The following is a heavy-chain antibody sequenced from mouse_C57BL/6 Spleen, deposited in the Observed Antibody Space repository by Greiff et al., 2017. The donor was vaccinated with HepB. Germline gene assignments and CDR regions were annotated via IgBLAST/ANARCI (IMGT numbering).Heavy chain of an antibody. Sequence: VQLQQSGAELVRPGASVKLSCTASGFNIKDDYMHWVKQRPEQGLEWIGWIDPENGDTEYASKFQGQATITADTSSNTAYLQRSSLTSEDTAVYYGTRDYYGSRRFFDYWGQGTTLTVSS. J-gene: IGHJ2*01. CDR3: TRDYYGSRRFFDY. CDR1: GFNIKDDY. CDR2: IDPENGDT. D-gene: IGHD1-1*01. V-gene: IGHV14-4*01.